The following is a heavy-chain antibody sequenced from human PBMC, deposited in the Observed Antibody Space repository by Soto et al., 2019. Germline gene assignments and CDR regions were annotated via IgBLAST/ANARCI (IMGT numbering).Heavy chain of an antibody. V-gene: IGHV5-51*01. D-gene: IGHD1-26*01. CDR2: IYPGDSKT. Sequence: GESLKISCKFSEYSFIDYWIVFVLQMPGKGLEWMGIIYPGDSKTTYSPSFEGQVTISADRSNSSAHLQWSSLKASDTAMYYCARLDSGRYSRSHNDSFDFWGQGTLVTVYS. CDR1: EYSFIDYW. J-gene: IGHJ4*02. CDR3: ARLDSGRYSRSHNDSFDF.